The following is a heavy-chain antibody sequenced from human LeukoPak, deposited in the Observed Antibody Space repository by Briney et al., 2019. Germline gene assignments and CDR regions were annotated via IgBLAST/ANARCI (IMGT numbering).Heavy chain of an antibody. CDR2: LAADGSGT. D-gene: IGHD2-8*02. Sequence: GGSLRLSCAASGFTFSRYAMHWVRQTPGMGLVWVSRLAADGSGTNYADSVKGRFTISRDNAKNAVYLQMSSLRAEDTAVYYCARDGFTGPRTAYLYHWGQGTLVTVSS. CDR1: GFTFSRYA. V-gene: IGHV3-74*01. J-gene: IGHJ4*01. CDR3: ARDGFTGPRTAYLYH.